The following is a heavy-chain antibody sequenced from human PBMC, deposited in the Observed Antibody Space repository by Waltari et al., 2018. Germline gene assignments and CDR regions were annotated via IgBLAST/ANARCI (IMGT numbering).Heavy chain of an antibody. CDR1: GGSLSGYY. V-gene: IGHV4-34*01. J-gene: IGHJ4*02. D-gene: IGHD6-19*01. CDR3: AKQVAGSGWYLG. Sequence: QVRLQQWGAGLLKPSETLSLTCVVSGGSLSGYYWSWIRQPPGTGLEWIGEVNYGGTTNYNPSLKGRITVSIDTSNNQFSLNLNSVTAADTAVYYCAKQVAGSGWYLGWGQGTLVSVSS. CDR2: VNYGGTT.